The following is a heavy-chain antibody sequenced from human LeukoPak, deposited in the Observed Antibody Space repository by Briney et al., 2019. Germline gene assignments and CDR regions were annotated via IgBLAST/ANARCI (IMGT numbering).Heavy chain of an antibody. J-gene: IGHJ4*02. CDR2: ISSSSSYI. CDR3: ARAEGSIALDY. V-gene: IGHV3-21*01. D-gene: IGHD2-2*01. Sequence: GGSLRLSCAASGFTFSSYSMNWVRQALGKGLEWVSSISSSSSYIYYADSVKGRFTISRDNAKNSLYLQMNSLRAEDTAVYYCARAEGSIALDYWGQGTLVTVSS. CDR1: GFTFSSYS.